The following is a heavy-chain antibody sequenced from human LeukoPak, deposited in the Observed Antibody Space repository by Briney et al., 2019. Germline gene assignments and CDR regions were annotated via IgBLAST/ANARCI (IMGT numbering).Heavy chain of an antibody. D-gene: IGHD6-6*01. CDR1: SGSISSYY. V-gene: IGHV4-59*01. J-gene: IGHJ4*02. CDR2: IYYSGST. Sequence: PSETLCLTCTVSSGSISSYYWSWIRQPPGKGLEWIGYIYYSGSTNYNPSLKSRVTISVDTSKNQFSLKLSSVTAADTAVYYCASSTKGSSSDYWGQGTLVTVSS. CDR3: ASSTKGSSSDY.